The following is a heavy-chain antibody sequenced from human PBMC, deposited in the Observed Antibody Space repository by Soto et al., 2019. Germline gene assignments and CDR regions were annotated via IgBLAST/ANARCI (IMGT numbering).Heavy chain of an antibody. V-gene: IGHV1-18*04. CDR3: AREPTYYDFWSGYLSDYYGMDV. Sequence: ASVKVSCKASGYTFTSYGISSVRQAPGQGLEWMGWISAYNGNTNYAQKLQGRVTMTTDTSTSTAYMELRSLRSDDTAVYYCAREPTYYDFWSGYLSDYYGMDVWGQGTTVTVSS. CDR1: GYTFTSYG. CDR2: ISAYNGNT. J-gene: IGHJ6*02. D-gene: IGHD3-3*01.